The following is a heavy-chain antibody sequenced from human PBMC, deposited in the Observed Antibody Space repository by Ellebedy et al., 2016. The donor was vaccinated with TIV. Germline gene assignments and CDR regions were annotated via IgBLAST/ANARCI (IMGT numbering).Heavy chain of an antibody. J-gene: IGHJ4*02. CDR1: GFTFSSYA. V-gene: IGHV3-33*06. CDR2: IWSDGSNK. Sequence: GGSLRLSCAASGFTFSSYAMSWVRQAPGKRLEWVAVIWSDGSNKYYADSVKGRLTISRDNSKNTLYLQMNSLRAEDTAVYYCAKDRYYDSSGYYKLYYFDYWGQGTLVTVSS. CDR3: AKDRYYDSSGYYKLYYFDY. D-gene: IGHD3-22*01.